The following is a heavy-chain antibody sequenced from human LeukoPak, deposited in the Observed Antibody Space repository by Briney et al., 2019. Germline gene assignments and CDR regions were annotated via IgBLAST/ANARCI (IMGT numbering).Heavy chain of an antibody. D-gene: IGHD3-9*01. V-gene: IGHV4-34*01. Sequence: SETLSLTCAVYGGSFSGYYWSWIRQPPGKGLEWIGEINHSGSTNYNPSLKSRVTISVDTSKNQFSLKLSSVTAADTAVYYCARTVLWRYFDWLPRGAMDVWGKGTTVTISS. J-gene: IGHJ6*03. CDR1: GGSFSGYY. CDR2: INHSGST. CDR3: ARTVLWRYFDWLPRGAMDV.